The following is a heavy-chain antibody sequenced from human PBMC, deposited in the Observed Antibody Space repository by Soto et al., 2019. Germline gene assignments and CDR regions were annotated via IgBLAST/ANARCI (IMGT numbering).Heavy chain of an antibody. CDR3: ARDDNWNEIDAFDI. V-gene: IGHV1-69*13. CDR1: GGTFSSYA. CDR2: IIPIFGTA. Sequence: SVKVSCKASGGTFSSYAISWVRQAPGQGLEWMGGIIPIFGTANYAQKFRGRVTITADESTSTAYMELSSLRSEDTAVYYCARDDNWNEIDAFDIWGQGTMVTVSS. D-gene: IGHD1-1*01. J-gene: IGHJ3*02.